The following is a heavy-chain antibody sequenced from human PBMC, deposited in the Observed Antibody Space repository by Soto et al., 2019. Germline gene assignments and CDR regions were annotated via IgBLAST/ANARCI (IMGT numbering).Heavy chain of an antibody. CDR1: GSTLSSYA. D-gene: IGHD2-15*01. CDR3: AKDSAYCSGGACHSYFSIIGVDY. Sequence: EVQLLESGGGLVQPGESLRLSCAASGSTLSSYAMSWVRQAPGKGLEWVSSISGSGVSTYYADSVKGRFTISRDNSKDTLYLQIPRVSVEATVVYCWAKDSAYCSGGACHSYFSIIGVDYWGQATTVTVAS. V-gene: IGHV3-23*01. J-gene: IGHJ6*02. CDR2: ISGSGVST.